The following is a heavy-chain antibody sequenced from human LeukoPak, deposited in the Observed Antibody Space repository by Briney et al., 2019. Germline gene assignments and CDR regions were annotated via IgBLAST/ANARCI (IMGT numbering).Heavy chain of an antibody. D-gene: IGHD5-12*01. CDR2: VVPMFGIR. J-gene: IGHJ4*02. Sequence: GASVKVSCKASGYTFTRYYMHWVRQAPGQGLEWMGRVVPMFGIRNYPQTFRGRVNITADKATITVYMELRSLRAEDTAIYYCATEPSRSYSFDHLDFWGLGTPVTVSS. CDR3: ATEPSRSYSFDHLDF. V-gene: IGHV1-46*01. CDR1: GYTFTRYY.